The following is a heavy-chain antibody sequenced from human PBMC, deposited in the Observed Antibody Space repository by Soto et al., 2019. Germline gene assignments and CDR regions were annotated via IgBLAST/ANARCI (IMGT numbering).Heavy chain of an antibody. CDR2: IKTDGSYT. CDR3: VRSPYRGWGDY. Sequence: GGSLRLSCAASGFNFSNHWMHWVRQAPGKGLVWVSRIKTDGSYTNYADSVKGRFTISRDNAKNTLYLQMNSLRADDTAVYYCVRSPYRGWGDYWGQGTLVTVSS. V-gene: IGHV3-74*01. D-gene: IGHD5-12*01. J-gene: IGHJ4*02. CDR1: GFNFSNHW.